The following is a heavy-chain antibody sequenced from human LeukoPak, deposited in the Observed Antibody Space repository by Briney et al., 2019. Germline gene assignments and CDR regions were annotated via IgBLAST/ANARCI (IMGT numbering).Heavy chain of an antibody. V-gene: IGHV4-30-4*08. D-gene: IGHD4-17*01. CDR1: GGSISSGDYY. CDR3: ARGGTVTTPFDY. J-gene: IGHJ4*02. CDR2: IYYSGST. Sequence: SETLSLTCTVSGGSISSGDYYWSWIRQPPGKGLEWIGYIYYSGSTYYNPSLKSRVTISVDTSKNQFSLKLSSVTAADTAVYYCARGGTVTTPFDYWGQGTLVTVSS.